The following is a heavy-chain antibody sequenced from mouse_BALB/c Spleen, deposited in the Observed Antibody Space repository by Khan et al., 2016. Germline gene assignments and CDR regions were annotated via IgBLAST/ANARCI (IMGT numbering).Heavy chain of an antibody. CDR2: IDPYYGDT. CDR3: ARGYGYPYCYAMDY. J-gene: IGHJ4*01. CDR1: GYSFTGYN. V-gene: IGHV1-39*01. Sequence: EVQLQESGPELEKPGASVKISCKASGYSFTGYNVNWVKQSNGQSLEWIGNIDPYYGDTTYNQKFKGKATLTVDKSSTTAYMQLKSLTSEDSAVYYCARGYGYPYCYAMDYWGQGTSVTVSS. D-gene: IGHD2-2*01.